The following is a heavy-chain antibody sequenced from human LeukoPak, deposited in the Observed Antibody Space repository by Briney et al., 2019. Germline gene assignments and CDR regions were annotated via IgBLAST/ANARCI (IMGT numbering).Heavy chain of an antibody. J-gene: IGHJ4*02. V-gene: IGHV4-39*01. CDR1: GDSISSSNYN. CDR2: MLYSGNT. Sequence: PSETLCLTCIVSGDSISSSNYNWGWIRQPPGEGLEWIGSMLYSGNTYYNPSLKSRVAIYADTSKNELSLRVNSVTAADAAVYFCARHRPYGGYDDWGQGTLVTVSS. D-gene: IGHD5-12*01. CDR3: ARHRPYGGYDD.